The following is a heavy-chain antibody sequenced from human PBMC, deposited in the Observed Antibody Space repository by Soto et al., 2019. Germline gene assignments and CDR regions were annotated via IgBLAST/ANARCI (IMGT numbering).Heavy chain of an antibody. CDR2: IIPFLRTT. CDR3: ATRDAYDIGGELFY. CDR1: GGTFSRFA. J-gene: IGHJ4*02. D-gene: IGHD3-16*01. V-gene: IGHV1-69*11. Sequence: SVKVSCKASGGTFSRFAISWVRQAPGQGLEWMGRIIPFLRTTNFAQSFQGRVTITAAESTSTSVMEASNLTSEDTAVYYWATRDAYDIGGELFYWDQGCRVTVAS.